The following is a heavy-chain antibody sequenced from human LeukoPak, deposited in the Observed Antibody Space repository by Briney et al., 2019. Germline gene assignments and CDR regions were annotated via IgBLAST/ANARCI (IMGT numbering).Heavy chain of an antibody. CDR3: ARARSSGYYFGAFDI. J-gene: IGHJ3*02. D-gene: IGHD3-22*01. CDR2: IIPIFGTA. V-gene: IGHV1-69*13. CDR1: GGTFSSYA. Sequence: SVKVSCKASGGTFSSYAISWVRQAPGQGLEWMGGIIPIFGTANYAQKFQGRVTITADESTSTAYMELSSLRSEDTAVYYCARARSSGYYFGAFDIWGQGTMVTVSS.